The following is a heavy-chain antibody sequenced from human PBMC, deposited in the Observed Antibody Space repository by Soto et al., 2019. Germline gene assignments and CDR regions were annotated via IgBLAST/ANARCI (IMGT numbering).Heavy chain of an antibody. D-gene: IGHD2-21*02. CDR3: AREGALLFGGNSDYYSTMDV. CDR1: GGSIISGDYY. Sequence: QVQLRESGPGLVKPSQTLSLTCTVSGGSIISGDYYWSWIRQPPGKGLEWIGYIYYSGDTSYNPSLKSRVTISIDTSKNQFSLKLSSVTAADTAFYSCAREGALLFGGNSDYYSTMDVWGQGTTVTVSS. J-gene: IGHJ6*02. CDR2: IYYSGDT. V-gene: IGHV4-30-4*08.